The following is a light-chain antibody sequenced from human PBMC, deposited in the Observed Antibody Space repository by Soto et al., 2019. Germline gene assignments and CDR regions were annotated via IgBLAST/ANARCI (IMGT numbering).Light chain of an antibody. CDR2: AAS. CDR1: QSISSY. CDR3: QQSYSTPIT. Sequence: DIQMTQSPSSLSSCLVDTVTITCRASQSISSYLNWYQQKPGKAPKLLIYAASSLQSGVPSRFSGSGSGTDFTLTISSLQPEDFATYYCQQSYSTPITFGQGTRLEI. J-gene: IGKJ5*01. V-gene: IGKV1-39*01.